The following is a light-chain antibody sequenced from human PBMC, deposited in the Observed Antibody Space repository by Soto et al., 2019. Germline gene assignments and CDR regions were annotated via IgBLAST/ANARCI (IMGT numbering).Light chain of an antibody. J-gene: IGLJ3*02. Sequence: QLVLTQPASVSGSPGQSITISCTGTSSDVGSYNLVSWYHQHPGKAPKLMIYGVSKRPSGVSNRFSGSKSGNTASLTISGLQAEDEADYDCCSYAGSSPLVFGGGTKLTVL. V-gene: IGLV2-23*02. CDR3: CSYAGSSPLV. CDR1: SSDVGSYNL. CDR2: GVS.